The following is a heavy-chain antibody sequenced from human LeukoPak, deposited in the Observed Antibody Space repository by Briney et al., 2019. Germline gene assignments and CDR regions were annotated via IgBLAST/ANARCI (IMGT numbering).Heavy chain of an antibody. V-gene: IGHV1-69*06. Sequence: SVKVSCKASGGTLSSYAISWVRQAPGQGLEWMGGIIPIFGTANYAQKFQGRVTISADKSTSTAYMELSSLRSEDTAVYYCARDGIAGDFDYWGQGTLVTVSS. J-gene: IGHJ4*02. D-gene: IGHD1-1*01. CDR2: IIPIFGTA. CDR3: ARDGIAGDFDY. CDR1: GGTLSSYA.